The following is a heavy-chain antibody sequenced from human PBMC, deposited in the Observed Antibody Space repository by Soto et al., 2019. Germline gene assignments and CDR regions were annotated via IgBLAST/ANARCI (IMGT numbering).Heavy chain of an antibody. CDR2: ISYDGSNK. J-gene: IGHJ6*02. V-gene: IGHV3-30*18. Sequence: QVQLVESGGGVVQPGRSLRLSCAASGFTFSSYGMHWVRQAPGKGLEWVAVISYDGSNKYYADSVKGRFTISRDNSKNTLYLQMNSLRAEDTAVYYCAKDLASIVLVPAATYYYYYGMDVWGQGTTVTVFS. CDR1: GFTFSSYG. D-gene: IGHD2-2*01. CDR3: AKDLASIVLVPAATYYYYYGMDV.